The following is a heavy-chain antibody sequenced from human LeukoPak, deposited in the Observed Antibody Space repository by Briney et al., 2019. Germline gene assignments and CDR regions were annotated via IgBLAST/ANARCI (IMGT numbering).Heavy chain of an antibody. CDR2: IKQDGNEK. CDR3: ARDADVGTLFGVLSRYIWFDP. Sequence: GGSLRLSCAASGFSFNYFWMTWVRQAPGKGLEWVANIKQDGNEKYYADSVKGRFTISRDNAKKSLYLQMNSLRAEDTAVYYCARDADVGTLFGVLSRYIWFDPWGQGALVTVSS. V-gene: IGHV3-7*01. D-gene: IGHD3-3*01. J-gene: IGHJ5*02. CDR1: GFSFNYFW.